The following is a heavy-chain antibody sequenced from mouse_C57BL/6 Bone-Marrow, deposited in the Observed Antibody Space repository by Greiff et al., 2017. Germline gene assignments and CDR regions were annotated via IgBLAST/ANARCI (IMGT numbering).Heavy chain of an antibody. CDR1: GYTFTDYN. CDR2: INPNNGGT. CDR3: ARLRSSGSYYAMDY. D-gene: IGHD3-2*02. V-gene: IGHV1-18*01. Sequence: EVQLQQSGPELVKPGASVKIPCKASGYTFTDYNLDWVKQSHGKSLEWIGDINPNNGGTIYNQKFKGKATLTVDKSSSTAYMELRSLTSEDTAVYYCARLRSSGSYYAMDYWGQGTSVTVSS. J-gene: IGHJ4*01.